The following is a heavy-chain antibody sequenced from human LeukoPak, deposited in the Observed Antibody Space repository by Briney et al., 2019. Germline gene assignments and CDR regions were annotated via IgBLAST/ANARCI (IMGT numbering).Heavy chain of an antibody. Sequence: PGGSLRLSCAASGFIVSSNYMSWVRQAPGKGLEWVSVIHSGGSTYYVDSVKGRSTISRDNSKNTLYLQMSSLRVEDTAVYYCAREAVAGSFDIWGQGTMVTVSS. V-gene: IGHV3-53*01. J-gene: IGHJ3*02. CDR3: AREAVAGSFDI. CDR2: IHSGGST. CDR1: GFIVSSNY. D-gene: IGHD6-19*01.